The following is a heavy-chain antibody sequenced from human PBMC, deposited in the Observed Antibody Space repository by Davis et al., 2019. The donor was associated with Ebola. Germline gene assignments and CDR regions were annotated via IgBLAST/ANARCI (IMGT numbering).Heavy chain of an antibody. J-gene: IGHJ6*04. V-gene: IGHV3-30*03. Sequence: GGSLRLSCAASGFTFSSYGMHWVRQAPGKGLEWAAVISYDGSNKYYADSVKGRFTISRDNSKNTLYLQMNSLRAEDTAVYYCARGGGSLGTYGMDVWGKGTTVTVSS. CDR2: ISYDGSNK. CDR1: GFTFSSYG. D-gene: IGHD3-16*01. CDR3: ARGGGSLGTYGMDV.